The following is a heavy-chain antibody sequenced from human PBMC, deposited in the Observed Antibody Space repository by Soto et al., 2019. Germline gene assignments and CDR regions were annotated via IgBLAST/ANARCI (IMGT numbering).Heavy chain of an antibody. CDR2: ISGSGGST. J-gene: IGHJ4*02. Sequence: EVQLLESGGGLVQPGGSLRLSCAASGFTFSSYAMSWVRQAPGKGLEWVSAISGSGGSTYYADSVKGRFTISRDNSKNALYLQMNGLRAEDTAVYYCAKDRRAAAGPTNYWGQGTLVTVSS. D-gene: IGHD6-13*01. CDR1: GFTFSSYA. V-gene: IGHV3-23*01. CDR3: AKDRRAAAGPTNY.